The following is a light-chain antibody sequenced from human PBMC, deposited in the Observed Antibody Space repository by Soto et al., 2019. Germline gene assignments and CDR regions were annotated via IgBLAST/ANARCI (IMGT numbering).Light chain of an antibody. Sequence: DIQMTQSPSTLSAYVGDRVTITCRASQSIGRWLAWYQQKPGKAPKLLIYEASSLESGVSSRFRGSGSGTEFTLTITSLQPDDFATYYCQQYESYRTFGPGTKV. CDR1: QSIGRW. V-gene: IGKV1-5*03. CDR3: QQYESYRT. J-gene: IGKJ1*01. CDR2: EAS.